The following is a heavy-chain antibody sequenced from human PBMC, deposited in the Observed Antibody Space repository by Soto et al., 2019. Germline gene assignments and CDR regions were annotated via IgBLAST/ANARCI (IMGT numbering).Heavy chain of an antibody. CDR3: ARGHYYGSGSSPYNWFDP. CDR2: IIPIFGTA. Sequence: QVQLVQSGAEVKKPGSSVKVSCKASGGTFSSYAISWVRQAPGQGLEWMGGIIPIFGTANYAQKFQGRVTSTGDESTSTAYMELSSLRSEDTAVYYCARGHYYGSGSSPYNWFDPWGQGTLVTVSS. V-gene: IGHV1-69*01. CDR1: GGTFSSYA. D-gene: IGHD3-10*01. J-gene: IGHJ5*02.